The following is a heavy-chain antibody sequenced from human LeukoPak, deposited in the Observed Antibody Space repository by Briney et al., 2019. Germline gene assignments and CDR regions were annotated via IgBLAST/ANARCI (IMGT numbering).Heavy chain of an antibody. V-gene: IGHV3-21*01. D-gene: IGHD1-26*01. CDR1: GFSFTDYP. CDR3: ARGSVEWELLTPNFDY. CDR2: ISSSSSYI. J-gene: IGHJ4*02. Sequence: GSLRLSCATSGFSFTDYPMNWVRQAPGKGLEWVSSISSSSSYIYYADSVKGRFTISRDNAKNSLYLQMNSLRAEDTAVYYCARGSVEWELLTPNFDYWGQGTLVTVSS.